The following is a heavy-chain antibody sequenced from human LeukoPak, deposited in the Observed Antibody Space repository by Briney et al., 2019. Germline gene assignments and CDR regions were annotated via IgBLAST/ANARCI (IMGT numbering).Heavy chain of an antibody. Sequence: SETLSLTCTVFGGSISSSSYYWGWIRQPPGKGLEWIGSIYYSGSTYYNPSLKSRVTISVDTSKNQFSLKLSSVTAADTAVYYCARLEIAVAVHFDYWGQGTLVTVSS. CDR1: GGSISSSSYY. CDR2: IYYSGST. D-gene: IGHD6-19*01. CDR3: ARLEIAVAVHFDY. J-gene: IGHJ4*02. V-gene: IGHV4-39*01.